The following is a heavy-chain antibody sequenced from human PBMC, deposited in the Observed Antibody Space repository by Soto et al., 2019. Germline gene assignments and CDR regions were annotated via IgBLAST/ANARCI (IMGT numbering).Heavy chain of an antibody. CDR2: IKGVGSRI. D-gene: IGHD2-2*02. Sequence: EVQLVESGGGLVQPGGSLRLSCAASGFTFSNYWIHWVRQAPGKGLVWVSRIKGVGSRIDYADSVKGRFTISRDNGKNTVYVQMNSLGDEDTGGSYCARGIPGYYGKDVWGQGTTVTVSS. J-gene: IGHJ6*01. CDR1: GFTFSNYW. CDR3: ARGIPGYYGKDV. V-gene: IGHV3-74*01.